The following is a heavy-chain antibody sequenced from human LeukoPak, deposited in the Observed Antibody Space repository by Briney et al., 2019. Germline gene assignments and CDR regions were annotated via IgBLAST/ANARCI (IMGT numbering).Heavy chain of an antibody. CDR3: ARGIVGATREDY. CDR2: ISSSGSDK. CDR1: GFPFSDHD. J-gene: IGHJ4*02. D-gene: IGHD1-26*01. Sequence: GGSLRLSCAASGFPFSDHDMNWVRQAPGKGLEWVSYISSSGSDKYYPDSVKGRFTISRDNAKNSLYLQMNSLRAEDTAVYYCARGIVGATREDYWGQGTLVTVSS. V-gene: IGHV3-48*03.